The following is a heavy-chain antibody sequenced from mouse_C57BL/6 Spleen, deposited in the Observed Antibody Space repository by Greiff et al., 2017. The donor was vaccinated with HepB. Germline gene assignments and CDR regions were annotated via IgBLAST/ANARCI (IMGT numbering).Heavy chain of an antibody. V-gene: IGHV1-55*01. CDR3: ARETYGSSYLWFAY. CDR1: GYTFTSYW. D-gene: IGHD1-1*01. Sequence: QVQLQQPGAELVKPGASVKMSCKASGYTFTSYWITWVKQRPGQGLEWIGDIYPGSGSTNYNEKFKSKATLTVDTSSSTAYMQLSSLTSEASAVYYCARETYGSSYLWFAYWGQGTLVTVSA. CDR2: IYPGSGST. J-gene: IGHJ3*01.